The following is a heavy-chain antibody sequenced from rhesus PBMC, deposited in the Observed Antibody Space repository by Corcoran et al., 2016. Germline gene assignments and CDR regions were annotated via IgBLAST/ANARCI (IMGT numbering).Heavy chain of an antibody. CDR2: ISNGGDST. CDR3: ARVGGMNSPAY. D-gene: IGHD3-9*01. J-gene: IGHJ4*01. Sequence: EVQLVESGGGFAKPGGSLRLSCAASGFTFSAYYLDWFRQAPGKGLECVPRISNGGDSTGYADSVKGKFTISRENAKNTLYLQMNSLIAEDKAVYYCARVGGMNSPAYWGQGVLVTVSS. V-gene: IGHV3-178*01. CDR1: GFTFSAYY.